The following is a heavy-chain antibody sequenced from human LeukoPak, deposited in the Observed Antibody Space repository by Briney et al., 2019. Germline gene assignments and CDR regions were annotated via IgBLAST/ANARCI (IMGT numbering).Heavy chain of an antibody. CDR1: GFTFDDYA. Sequence: PGGSLRLSCAASGFTFDDYAMHWVRQAPGKGLEWVSGISWNSGSIGYADSVKGRFTISRDNAKNSLYLQMNSLRAEDTALYYCAKDIWMDYVWGPIDYWGQGTLVTVSS. D-gene: IGHD3-16*01. CDR2: ISWNSGSI. V-gene: IGHV3-9*01. J-gene: IGHJ4*02. CDR3: AKDIWMDYVWGPIDY.